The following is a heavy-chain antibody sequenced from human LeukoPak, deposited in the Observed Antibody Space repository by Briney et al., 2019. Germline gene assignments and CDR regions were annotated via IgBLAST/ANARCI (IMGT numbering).Heavy chain of an antibody. J-gene: IGHJ4*02. CDR3: ARVTYGGYFDY. CDR1: GFTFSSYA. Sequence: PGGSLRLSCAASGFTFSSYAMHWVRQAPGKGLEYVSAISSNGGSTYYANSVKGRFTISRDNSKNTLYLQMGSLRAEDMAVYYCARVTYGGYFDYWGQGTLVTVSS. V-gene: IGHV3-64*01. CDR2: ISSNGGST. D-gene: IGHD2-21*01.